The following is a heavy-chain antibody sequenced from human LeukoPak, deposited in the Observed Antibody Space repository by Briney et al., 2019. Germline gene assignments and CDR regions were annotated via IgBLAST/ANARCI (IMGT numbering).Heavy chain of an antibody. CDR3: ARGSEGYCSGGSCPLRY. Sequence: GGSLRLSCAASGFTVGSSYMSWVRQAPGKGLEWVSVIYSSGSTYYADSVKGRFTISRDNSKNTLYLQMNSLRAEDTAVYYCARGSEGYCSGGSCPLRYWGQGTLVTVSS. CDR1: GFTVGSSY. J-gene: IGHJ4*02. D-gene: IGHD2-15*01. CDR2: IYSSGST. V-gene: IGHV3-66*01.